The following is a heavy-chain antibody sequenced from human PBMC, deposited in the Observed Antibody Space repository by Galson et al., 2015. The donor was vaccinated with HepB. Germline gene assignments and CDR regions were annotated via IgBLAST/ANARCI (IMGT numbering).Heavy chain of an antibody. CDR2: ISSSSSYV. CDR3: ARDGGAYCGGDCYPYFDY. Sequence: SLRLSCAASGFTFSSYSMNWVRQAPGKWLEWVSSISSSSSYVYYADSVKGRFTISRDNAKNSLYLQMNSLRAEDTAVYYCARDGGAYCGGDCYPYFDYWGQGTLVTVSS. D-gene: IGHD2-21*01. CDR1: GFTFSSYS. V-gene: IGHV3-21*01. J-gene: IGHJ4*02.